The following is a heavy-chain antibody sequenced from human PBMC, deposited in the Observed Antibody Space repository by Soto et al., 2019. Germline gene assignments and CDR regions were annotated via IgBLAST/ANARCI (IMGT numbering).Heavy chain of an antibody. Sequence: QVPLVQSGAEVKKPGASVKVSCKASGYMFVTYGTNWVRQAPGQGLEWMGWISAYNGNTKYAQNLQGRVTMTTDASTSTAYMEMRSLRSDDTAVYYCARDLDGSGSYYTDYWGPGTLVTVSS. CDR3: ARDLDGSGSYYTDY. CDR1: GYMFVTYG. V-gene: IGHV1-18*01. CDR2: ISAYNGNT. J-gene: IGHJ4*02. D-gene: IGHD3-10*01.